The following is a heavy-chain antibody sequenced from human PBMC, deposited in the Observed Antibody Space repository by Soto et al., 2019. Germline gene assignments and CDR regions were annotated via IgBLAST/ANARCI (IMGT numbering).Heavy chain of an antibody. V-gene: IGHV3-23*01. D-gene: IGHD3-10*02. Sequence: LEWDTAISGSGGSPYSADSVKVRFTISRDNSKNTMYLQMNSLRAEDTAVYYCAFFFFQAEDGIRDVRSVSAFLLNRSSDL. CDR2: ISGSGGSP. J-gene: IGHJ2*01. CDR3: AFFFFQAEDGIRDVRSVSAFLLNRSSDL.